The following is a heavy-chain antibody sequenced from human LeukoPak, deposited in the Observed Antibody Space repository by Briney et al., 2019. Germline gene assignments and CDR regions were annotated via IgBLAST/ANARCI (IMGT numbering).Heavy chain of an antibody. V-gene: IGHV3-21*04. CDR2: ISSSSSYI. CDR1: GFTFSSYS. J-gene: IGHJ6*02. CDR3: ARDSDSHLWFGSQDDEIIYYYYGMDV. D-gene: IGHD3-10*01. Sequence: PGGSLRLSCAASGFTFSSYSMNWVRQAPGKGLEWVSSISSSSSYIYYTDSVKGRFTISRDNAKNSLYLQMNSLRAEDTAVYYCARDSDSHLWFGSQDDEIIYYYYGMDVWGQGTTVTVSS.